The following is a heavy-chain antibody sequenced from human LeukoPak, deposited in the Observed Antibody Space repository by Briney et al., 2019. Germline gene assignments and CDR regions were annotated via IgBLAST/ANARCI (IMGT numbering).Heavy chain of an antibody. J-gene: IGHJ4*02. CDR3: AKDGTRGIAARPG. D-gene: IGHD6-6*01. CDR2: ISGSGGST. CDR1: GFTFSSYA. Sequence: GGSLRLSCAASGFTFSSYAMSWVRQAPGKGLEWVSAISGSGGSTYYADPVKGRFTISRDNSKNTLYLQMNSLRAEDTAVYYCAKDGTRGIAARPGWGQGTLVTVSS. V-gene: IGHV3-23*01.